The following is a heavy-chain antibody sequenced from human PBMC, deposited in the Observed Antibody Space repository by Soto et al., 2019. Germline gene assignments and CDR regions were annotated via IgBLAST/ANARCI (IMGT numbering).Heavy chain of an antibody. J-gene: IGHJ4*02. CDR2: ISASGGST. CDR1: GFTFSSYA. D-gene: IGHD6-19*01. Sequence: PGGSLRLSSVASGFTFSSYAMSWVRQVPGKGLEWVSAISASGGSTDSADSVKGRFTISRDNSKNTLYLQMNSLRAEDTAVYYCAKKYTSGWFSFDYWGQGALVTSPQ. CDR3: AKKYTSGWFSFDY. V-gene: IGHV3-23*01.